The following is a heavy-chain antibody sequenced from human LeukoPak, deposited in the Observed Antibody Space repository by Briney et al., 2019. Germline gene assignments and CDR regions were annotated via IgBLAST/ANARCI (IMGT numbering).Heavy chain of an antibody. CDR3: ARMNYVSSGWGAPFDY. J-gene: IGHJ4*02. CDR2: INGDGSST. D-gene: IGHD1-7*01. Sequence: GGSLRLSCAASGFTFSSYWMHWVRQAPGKGLVWVSRINGDGSSTNHADSVKGRFTVSRDNAKNTLYLQMNSLRVEDTAVYYCARMNYVSSGWGAPFDYWGQGTLVTVSS. CDR1: GFTFSSYW. V-gene: IGHV3-74*01.